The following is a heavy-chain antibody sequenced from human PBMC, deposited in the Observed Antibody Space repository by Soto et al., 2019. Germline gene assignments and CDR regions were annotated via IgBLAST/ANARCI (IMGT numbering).Heavy chain of an antibody. D-gene: IGHD3-10*01. CDR3: AADGGGLQFGYGMDV. J-gene: IGHJ6*02. V-gene: IGHV1-58*01. CDR2: IVVGSGNT. CDR1: GFTFTSSA. Sequence: SVKVSCKASGFTFTSSAVQWVQQARGQRLEWIGWIVVGSGNTNYAQKFQERVTITRDMSTSTAYMELSSLRSEDTAVYYCAADGGGLQFGYGMDVWGQGTTVTVSS.